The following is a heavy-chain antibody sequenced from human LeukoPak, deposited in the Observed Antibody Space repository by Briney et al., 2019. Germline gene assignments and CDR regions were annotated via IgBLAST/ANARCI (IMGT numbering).Heavy chain of an antibody. CDR2: IKQDGSEE. Sequence: SGGSLRLSCAASEFTFSSYSMNWVRQAPGKGLEWVAKIKQDGSEEYYVDSVKGRFTISRDNAKNSLFLQMNSLRVEDTAIYYCARGGSYPGCWGQGTLVTVSS. CDR1: EFTFSSYS. J-gene: IGHJ4*02. CDR3: ARGGSYPGC. D-gene: IGHD1-26*01. V-gene: IGHV3-7*03.